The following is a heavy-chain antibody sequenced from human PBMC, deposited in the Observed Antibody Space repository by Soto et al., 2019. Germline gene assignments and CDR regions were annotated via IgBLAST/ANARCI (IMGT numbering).Heavy chain of an antibody. CDR2: IYYSGRA. CDR3: ARHGVDYGDYASYYYYGMDV. V-gene: IGHV4-39*01. D-gene: IGHD4-17*01. J-gene: IGHJ6*02. CDR1: GGSISSSTYY. Sequence: QLQLQESGPALVKPSETLSLTCTVSGGSISSSTYYWGWIRQPPGQGLEWIGMIYYSGRAYYNPSPKGRVTISIDTPKNQFSLRLSSVTAADTAVYYCARHGVDYGDYASYYYYGMDVWGRGTTVTVSS.